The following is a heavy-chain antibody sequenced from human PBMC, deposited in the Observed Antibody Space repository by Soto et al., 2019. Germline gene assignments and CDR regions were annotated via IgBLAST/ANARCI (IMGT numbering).Heavy chain of an antibody. CDR3: ACSSTYGFLFI. V-gene: IGHV4-39*01. CDR1: GGSISSSSYY. D-gene: IGHD3-10*01. Sequence: ASETLSLTRTVSGGSISSSSYYWGWIRQPPGKGLEWIGSIYYSGSTYHNPSLKSRVTISVDTSKNQFSLKLSSVTAADTAVYYCACSSTYGFLFIWGQGTLVTVSS. J-gene: IGHJ4*02. CDR2: IYYSGST.